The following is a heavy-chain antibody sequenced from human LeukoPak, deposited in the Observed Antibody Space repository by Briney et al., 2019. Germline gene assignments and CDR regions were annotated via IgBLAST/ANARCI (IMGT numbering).Heavy chain of an antibody. D-gene: IGHD3-10*01. Sequence: PGRSLRLSCAASGFTFSSYGMHWVRQAPGKGLEWVAVISYDGSNKYYADSVKGRFTISRDNSKNTLYLQMNSLRAEDTAVYYCARALLWFGELFNWGQGTLVTVSS. CDR2: ISYDGSNK. CDR3: ARALLWFGELFN. CDR1: GFTFSSYG. J-gene: IGHJ4*02. V-gene: IGHV3-30*03.